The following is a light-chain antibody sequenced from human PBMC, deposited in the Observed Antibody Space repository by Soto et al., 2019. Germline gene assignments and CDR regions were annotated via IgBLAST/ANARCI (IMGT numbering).Light chain of an antibody. Sequence: QSVLTQPPSVSGAPGQRVTISCTGSSSNIGAGYDVHWYQQLPGTAPKLLIYGNSNRPSGVPDRFSGSKSGTSASLAISGLQAEDEADYYCSSYISSFSHVFGTGTKLTVL. J-gene: IGLJ1*01. CDR1: SSNIGAGYD. V-gene: IGLV1-40*01. CDR3: SSYISSFSHV. CDR2: GNS.